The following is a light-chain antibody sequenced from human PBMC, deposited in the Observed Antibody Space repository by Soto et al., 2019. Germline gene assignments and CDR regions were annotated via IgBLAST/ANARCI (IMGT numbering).Light chain of an antibody. CDR2: DAS. CDR1: QDISNY. J-gene: IGKJ5*01. CDR3: QQYDNLPT. Sequence: DIQMTQSPSSLSASVGDRVTITFQASQDISNYLNWYQQKPGKAPKLLIYDASNLETGVPSRFSGSGSGTGFTFTISSLQPEDIAAYYCQQYDNLPTFGQGTRLEIK. V-gene: IGKV1-33*01.